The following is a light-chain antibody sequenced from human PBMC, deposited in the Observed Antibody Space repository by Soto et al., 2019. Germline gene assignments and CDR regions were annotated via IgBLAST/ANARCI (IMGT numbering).Light chain of an antibody. CDR2: WAS. CDR1: QSLFYSSNNKNF. Sequence: DIVMTQSPDSLAVSPGERATISCKSSQSLFYSSNNKNFLAWYKQKPGQPPRLLIYWASTRESGVPDPFSGSESGTDFNLTISSLQAEDVAVYYCHQYHSTPYTFGQGTKLEIK. V-gene: IGKV4-1*01. J-gene: IGKJ2*01. CDR3: HQYHSTPYT.